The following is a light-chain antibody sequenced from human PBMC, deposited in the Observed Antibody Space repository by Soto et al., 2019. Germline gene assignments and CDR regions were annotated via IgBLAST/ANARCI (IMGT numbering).Light chain of an antibody. V-gene: IGKV1-5*03. CDR1: QSISTW. Sequence: DIQMTQSPSTLSASVGDRVTITCRASQSISTWLAWYQQRPGEAPNLLIYKASSLQSGVPSRFSGSGSGTEFTLTISSLQPDDFATYYCQQYNSFVTFGGGTKVDI. CDR2: KAS. CDR3: QQYNSFVT. J-gene: IGKJ4*01.